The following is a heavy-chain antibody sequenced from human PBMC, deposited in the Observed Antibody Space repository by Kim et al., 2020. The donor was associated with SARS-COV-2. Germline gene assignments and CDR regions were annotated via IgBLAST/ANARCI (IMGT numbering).Heavy chain of an antibody. CDR3: AKQVSFPYCSSTSCYNSYGMDV. V-gene: IGHV3-33*06. CDR2: IWYDGSNK. Sequence: GGSLRLSCAASGFTFSSYGMHWVRQAPGKGLEWVAVIWYDGSNKYYADSVKGRFTISRDNSKNTLYLQMNSLRAEDTAVYYCAKQVSFPYCSSTSCYNSYGMDVWGQGTTVTVSS. CDR1: GFTFSSYG. J-gene: IGHJ6*02. D-gene: IGHD2-2*02.